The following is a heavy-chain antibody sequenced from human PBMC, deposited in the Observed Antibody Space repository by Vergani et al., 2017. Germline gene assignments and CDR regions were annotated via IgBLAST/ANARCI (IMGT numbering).Heavy chain of an antibody. Sequence: QVQLQESGPGLVKPSETLSLTCTVSGGSISSYYWSWIRQPAGKGLEWIGYIYYSGSTYYNPSLKSRVTISVDTSKNQFSLKLSSVTAADTAVYYCARTFYDPDAFDIWGQGTMVTVSS. V-gene: IGHV4-59*06. CDR3: ARTFYDPDAFDI. CDR2: IYYSGST. D-gene: IGHD2/OR15-2a*01. CDR1: GGSISSYY. J-gene: IGHJ3*02.